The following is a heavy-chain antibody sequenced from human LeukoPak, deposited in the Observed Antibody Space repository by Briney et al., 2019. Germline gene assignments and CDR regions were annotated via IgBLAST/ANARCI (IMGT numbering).Heavy chain of an antibody. J-gene: IGHJ4*02. CDR3: ARLMYYYDSSGPYLDY. CDR1: GYSFTSYW. Sequence: GESLKISRKGSGYSFTSYWIGWVRQMPGKGLEWMGIIYPGDSGTRYSPSFQGQVTISADKSISTAYLQSSLKASDTAMYYCARLMYYYDSSGPYLDYWGQGTLVTVSS. CDR2: IYPGDSGT. D-gene: IGHD3-22*01. V-gene: IGHV5-51*01.